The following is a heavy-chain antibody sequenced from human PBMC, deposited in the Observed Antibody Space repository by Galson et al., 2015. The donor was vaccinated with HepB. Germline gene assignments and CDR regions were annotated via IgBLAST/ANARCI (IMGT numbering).Heavy chain of an antibody. CDR3: AVVVFGYFDY. CDR1: GYTFTNYY. Sequence: SVKVSCKASGYTFTNYYVSWVRQAPGQGLEWIGLINPLGGGTVYADQFQDRVTMTSDTSTDTAYLELNRLRLDDTAIYYCAVVVFGYFDYWGQGTLVTVSS. D-gene: IGHD3-22*01. J-gene: IGHJ4*02. V-gene: IGHV1-46*03. CDR2: INPLGGGT.